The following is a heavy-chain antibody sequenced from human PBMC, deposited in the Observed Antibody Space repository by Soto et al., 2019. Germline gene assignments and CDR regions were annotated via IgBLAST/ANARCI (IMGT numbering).Heavy chain of an antibody. D-gene: IGHD3-3*01. CDR2: ITGSGGST. V-gene: IGHV3-23*01. Sequence: PGGSLRLSCAASGFTFSSYAMSWVRQAPGKGLEWVSAITGSGGSTYYADSVKGRFSISRDTSQSALYLQMNSLRADDTAMYYCARWSYLDYWGQGTRVTVPQ. CDR1: GFTFSSYA. J-gene: IGHJ4*02. CDR3: ARWSYLDY.